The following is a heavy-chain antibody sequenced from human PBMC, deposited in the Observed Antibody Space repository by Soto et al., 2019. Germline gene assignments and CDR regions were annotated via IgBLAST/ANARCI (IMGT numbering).Heavy chain of an antibody. D-gene: IGHD7-27*01. CDR3: ARTSVNWGSRGLVDY. Sequence: QITLKESGPPLVKPTQTLTLTCTFSGFSLSTSGVGVGWIRQPPGKALEWLAFLYWDDDKRYSRSLKSRLTITKDTTKNQDLLTITNMDPVDTATYYCARTSVNWGSRGLVDYWGQGTLVTVAS. V-gene: IGHV2-5*02. J-gene: IGHJ4*02. CDR2: LYWDDDK. CDR1: GFSLSTSGVG.